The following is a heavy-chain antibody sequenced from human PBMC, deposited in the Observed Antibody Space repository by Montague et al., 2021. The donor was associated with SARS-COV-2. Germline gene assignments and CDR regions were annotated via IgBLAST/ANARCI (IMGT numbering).Heavy chain of an antibody. Sequence: SLRLSCAASGFTSGFIFRKVAMSWVRQAPGKGLEWVSAIGGSGDTYYADSVKGRFTISRDNSKNTLYLQMHSLRTEDTAVYYCARGGQLRLPGDYDYYNYGMDVWGQGTTVTVS. CDR3: ARGGQLRLPGDYDYYNYGMDV. CDR1: GFTSGFIFRKVA. CDR2: IGGSGDT. V-gene: IGHV3-23*01. J-gene: IGHJ6*02. D-gene: IGHD4-17*01.